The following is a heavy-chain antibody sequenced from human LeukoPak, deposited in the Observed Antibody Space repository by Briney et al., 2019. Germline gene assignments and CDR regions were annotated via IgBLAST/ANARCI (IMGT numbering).Heavy chain of an antibody. D-gene: IGHD3-10*01. J-gene: IGHJ5*02. CDR2: IYYSGST. CDR1: GGSISSSSYY. Sequence: SETLSLTCTVSGGSISSSSYYWGWIRQPPGKGLEWIGSIYYSGSTYYNPSLKSRVTISVDTSKNQFSLKLSSVTAADTAVYYCARVGSAARDITMVREHNWFDPWGQGTLVTVSS. V-gene: IGHV4-39*07. CDR3: ARVGSAARDITMVREHNWFDP.